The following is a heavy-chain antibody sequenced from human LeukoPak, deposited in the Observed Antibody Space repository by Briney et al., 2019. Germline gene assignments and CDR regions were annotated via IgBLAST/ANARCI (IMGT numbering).Heavy chain of an antibody. J-gene: IGHJ3*02. CDR1: GFTFSSYA. CDR2: ISGSGGST. Sequence: GGSLRLSCAASGFTFSSYAMSWVRQAPGKGLEWVSAISGSGGSTYYADSVKGRFTISRDNSKNTLYLQMNSLRAEDTAVYYCARASSQVRYYYDSSGPKGGAFDIWGQGSMVTVSS. D-gene: IGHD3-22*01. CDR3: ARASSQVRYYYDSSGPKGGAFDI. V-gene: IGHV3-23*01.